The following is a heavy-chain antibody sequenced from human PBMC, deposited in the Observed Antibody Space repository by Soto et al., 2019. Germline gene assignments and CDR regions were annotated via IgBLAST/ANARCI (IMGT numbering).Heavy chain of an antibody. Sequence: PGQGLEWMGIINPSGGSTSYAQKFQGRFTMTRDTSMSTVYMELSSLRSEDTAVYYCARAGTTVTPNLDYWGQGTLVTVSS. CDR2: INPSGGST. D-gene: IGHD4-17*01. J-gene: IGHJ4*02. CDR3: ARAGTTVTPNLDY. V-gene: IGHV1-46*03.